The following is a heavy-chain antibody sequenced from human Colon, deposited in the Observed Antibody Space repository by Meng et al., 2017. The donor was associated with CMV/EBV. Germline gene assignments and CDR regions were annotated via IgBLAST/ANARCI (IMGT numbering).Heavy chain of an antibody. CDR1: GYTFTDHY. CDR2: INPNSGGT. J-gene: IGHJ4*02. Sequence: QGQLWRLGARVKRPGSPVKAASKASGYTFTDHYMHWVRQAPGQGLEWMGWINPNSGGTNYAQKFQGRVTMTRDTSISTAYMELSRLRSDDTAVYYCARGKNYYDSSGYRKGLDYWGQGTLVTVSS. CDR3: ARGKNYYDSSGYRKGLDY. V-gene: IGHV1-2*02. D-gene: IGHD3-22*01.